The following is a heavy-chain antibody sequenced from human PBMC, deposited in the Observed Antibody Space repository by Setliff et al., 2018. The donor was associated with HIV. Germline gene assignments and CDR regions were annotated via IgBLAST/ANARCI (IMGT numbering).Heavy chain of an antibody. D-gene: IGHD6-19*01. V-gene: IGHV3-74*01. Sequence: GGSLRLSCAASGFTFSSYWMHWVRQAPGKGLVWVSRINNDGGTSYADSVKGRFTIFRDNAQNTLYLQMNSLRAEDTAVYYCARDTKGDGCLDYWGQGTLVTVSS. CDR3: ARDTKGDGCLDY. J-gene: IGHJ4*02. CDR2: INNDGGT. CDR1: GFTFSSYW.